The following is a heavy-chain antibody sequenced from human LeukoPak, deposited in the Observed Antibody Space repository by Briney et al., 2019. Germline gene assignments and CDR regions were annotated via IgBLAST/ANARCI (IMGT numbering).Heavy chain of an antibody. D-gene: IGHD2-21*02. Sequence: GGSLRLSCAASRFTFSSYAMSWVRQAPGKGLEWVSAISADGGSPWYAGSVRGRSTISRDNSKNTVYLQMKSLRAEDTAVYFCARDRDFPRDQFDYWGQGTLVTVSS. V-gene: IGHV3-23*01. CDR1: RFTFSSYA. CDR3: ARDRDFPRDQFDY. CDR2: ISADGGSP. J-gene: IGHJ4*02.